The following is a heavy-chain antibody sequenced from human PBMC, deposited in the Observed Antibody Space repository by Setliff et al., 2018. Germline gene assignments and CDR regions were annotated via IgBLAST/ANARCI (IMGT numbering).Heavy chain of an antibody. CDR1: GGSISSGGYY. CDR3: ARGRAGHSGH. V-gene: IGHV4-31*03. Sequence: PSETLSLTCTVSGGSISSGGYYWSWIRQHPGKGLEWIGYIYYSGSTSYYNPSLKSRVTISVDTSKNQFSLQLSSVTAADTAVYYCARGRAGHSGHWGQGTLGTVSS. J-gene: IGHJ4*02. CDR2: IYYSGSTS. D-gene: IGHD6-19*01.